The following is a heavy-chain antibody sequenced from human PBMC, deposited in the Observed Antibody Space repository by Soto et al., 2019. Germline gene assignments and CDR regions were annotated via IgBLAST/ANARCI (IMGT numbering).Heavy chain of an antibody. Sequence: QVQLVESGGGVVQPGRSLRLSCVASGFTFSSYAMHWVRQAPGKGLEWVAVISYDGSNKYYADSVKGRFTISRDNSKNTLYLQMNSLRAEDTAVYYCARDKGYSYGYSFLDYWGQGTLVTVSS. J-gene: IGHJ4*02. V-gene: IGHV3-30-3*01. CDR1: GFTFSSYA. D-gene: IGHD5-18*01. CDR3: ARDKGYSYGYSFLDY. CDR2: ISYDGSNK.